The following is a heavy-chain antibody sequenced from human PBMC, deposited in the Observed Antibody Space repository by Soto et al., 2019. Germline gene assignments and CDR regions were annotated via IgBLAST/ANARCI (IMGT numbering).Heavy chain of an antibody. Sequence: ASVKVSCKASGNTFTTYAVHWVRQAPGQRLEWMGWINAGNINTKYSQKFQGRVTITGHTSASTAYMELSSLRSEDTAVYYFATSIAYRSFSFGGQYCMDVWGQGSMVTVSS. V-gene: IGHV1-3*01. CDR2: INAGNINT. CDR3: ATSIAYRSFSFGGQYCMDV. J-gene: IGHJ6*02. D-gene: IGHD6-6*01. CDR1: GNTFTTYA.